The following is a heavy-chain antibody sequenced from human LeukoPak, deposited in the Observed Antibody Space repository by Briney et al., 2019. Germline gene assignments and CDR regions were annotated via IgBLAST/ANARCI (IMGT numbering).Heavy chain of an antibody. CDR2: ISYDGSNK. J-gene: IGHJ4*02. D-gene: IGHD4-11*01. Sequence: GGSLRLSCAASGFTFSSYAMHWVRQAPGKGLEWVAVISYDGSNKYYADSVKGRFTISRDNSKNTLYLQMSSLRAEDTAVYYCVGLFNTVSNDYWGQGTLVTVSS. CDR3: VGLFNTVSNDY. CDR1: GFTFSSYA. V-gene: IGHV3-30*14.